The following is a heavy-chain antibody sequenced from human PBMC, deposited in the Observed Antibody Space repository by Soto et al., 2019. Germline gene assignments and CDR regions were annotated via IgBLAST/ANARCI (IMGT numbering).Heavy chain of an antibody. CDR3: ASSYGSGYRAFDS. Sequence: QVQLVQSGAEVKKPGSSVRVSCKASGDTFNFYSINWVRQAPGLGLEWMGRINPILSMSNYAQRFQGRVMMTADKSTSTDYMELSSLRSEDTAMYYWASSYGSGYRAFDSWGQGALVTVSS. CDR1: GDTFNFYS. J-gene: IGHJ4*02. D-gene: IGHD3-10*01. V-gene: IGHV1-69*02. CDR2: INPILSMS.